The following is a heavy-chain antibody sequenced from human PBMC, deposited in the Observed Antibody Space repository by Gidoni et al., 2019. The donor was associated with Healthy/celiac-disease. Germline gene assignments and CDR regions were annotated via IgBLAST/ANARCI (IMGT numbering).Heavy chain of an antibody. V-gene: IGHV3-48*01. Sequence: EVQLVESGGGLVQPGGSLRLSCAASGFTFSSYSMNWVRQAPGKGLEWVSYISSSSSTIYYADSVKGRFTISRDNAKNSLYLQMNSLRAEDTAVYYCATDLNVEFAFDIWGQGTMVTVSS. CDR2: ISSSSSTI. J-gene: IGHJ3*02. D-gene: IGHD3-10*01. CDR1: GFTFSSYS. CDR3: ATDLNVEFAFDI.